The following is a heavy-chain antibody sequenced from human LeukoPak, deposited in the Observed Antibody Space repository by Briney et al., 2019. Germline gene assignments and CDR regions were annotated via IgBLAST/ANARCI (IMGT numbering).Heavy chain of an antibody. Sequence: SETLSLTCAVSGGSISSGGYSWSWIRQPPGKGLEWIGYIYHSGSTYYNPSLKSRVTISLDTSNNQLSLKLSSVTAADTAVYYCARHSPYDSGGYYAQFDYWGQGILVTVSS. CDR1: GGSISSGGYS. CDR3: ARHSPYDSGGYYAQFDY. CDR2: IYHSGST. V-gene: IGHV4-30-2*01. D-gene: IGHD3-22*01. J-gene: IGHJ4*02.